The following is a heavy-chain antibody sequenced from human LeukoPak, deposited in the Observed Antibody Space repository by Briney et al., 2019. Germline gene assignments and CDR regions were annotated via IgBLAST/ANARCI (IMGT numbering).Heavy chain of an antibody. J-gene: IGHJ4*02. CDR1: GFTFSSYA. V-gene: IGHV3-23*01. Sequence: PGGSLRLSCAASGFTFSSYAMSWVRQAPGKGLEWVSGISGSGGSTYYTDSVKGRFTISRDNSKNTLHLQMSSLRAEDTAVYYCAKDRSGYDYYGQFYFDFWGQGTLVTVSS. CDR2: ISGSGGST. CDR3: AKDRSGYDYYGQFYFDF. D-gene: IGHD5-12*01.